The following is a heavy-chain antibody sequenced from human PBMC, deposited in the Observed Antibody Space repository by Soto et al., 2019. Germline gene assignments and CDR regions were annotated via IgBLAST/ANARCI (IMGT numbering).Heavy chain of an antibody. J-gene: IGHJ5*02. CDR1: GFTFSSYG. CDR2: IWYDGSNK. CDR3: ARGGYYDPRDWFDP. V-gene: IGHV3-33*01. Sequence: PGGSLRLSCAASGFTFSSYGMHWVRQAPGKGLEWVAVIWYDGSNKYYADSVKGRFTISRDNSKNTLYLQMNSLRAEDTAVYYCARGGYYDPRDWFDPWGQGTLVTVSS. D-gene: IGHD3-22*01.